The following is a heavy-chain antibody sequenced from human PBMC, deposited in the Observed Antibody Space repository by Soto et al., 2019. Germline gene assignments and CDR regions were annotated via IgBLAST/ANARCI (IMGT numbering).Heavy chain of an antibody. Sequence: GGSLRLSCEVSGFTLTSYGMNWVRQAPDKGLEWVSTIGRGGDTFYADSVRGRFTISRDNSKNTLFLQMNSLRGEDTALYFCAKDGTTAGIHYYGMDIWGQGTTVTVSS. CDR1: GFTLTSYG. V-gene: IGHV3-23*01. CDR3: AKDGTTAGIHYYGMDI. CDR2: IGRGGDT. J-gene: IGHJ6*02. D-gene: IGHD1-1*01.